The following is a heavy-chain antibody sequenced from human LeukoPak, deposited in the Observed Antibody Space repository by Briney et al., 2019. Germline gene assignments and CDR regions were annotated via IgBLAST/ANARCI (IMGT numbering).Heavy chain of an antibody. CDR1: GYTFTGYY. D-gene: IGHD3-10*01. V-gene: IGHV1-2*06. CDR2: INPNSGGT. CDR3: ARGSFEGYWYFDL. J-gene: IGHJ2*01. Sequence: ASVKVSCKASGYTFTGYYMHWVRQAPGQGLEWMGRINPNSGGTNYAQKFQGRVTMTRDTSISTAYMELSSLGSEDTAVYYCARGSFEGYWYFDLWGRGTLVTVSS.